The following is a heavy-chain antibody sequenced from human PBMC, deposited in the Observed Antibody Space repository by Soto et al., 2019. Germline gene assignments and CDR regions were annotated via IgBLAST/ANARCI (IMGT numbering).Heavy chain of an antibody. CDR2: INHSGST. CDR1: GGSFSGYY. V-gene: IGHV4-34*01. CDR3: ARGPSRMDV. Sequence: SETLSLTCAVYGGSFSGYYWSWIRQPPGKGLEWIGEINHSGSTNYNPSLKSRVTISVDTSKNQFSLKLSSVTAADTAVYYCARGPSRMDVWGQGTTVTVSS. J-gene: IGHJ6*02.